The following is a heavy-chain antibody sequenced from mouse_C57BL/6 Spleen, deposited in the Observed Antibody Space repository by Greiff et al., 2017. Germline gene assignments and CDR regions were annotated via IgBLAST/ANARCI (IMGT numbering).Heavy chain of an antibody. Sequence: EVQLVESGEGLVKPGGSLKLSCAASGFTFSSYAMSWVRQTPEKRLEWVAYISSGGDYIYYADHVKGRFTISRDNARNTLYLQMISLKSDDTAMYYCTREPYYYCSSHFFMDYWGQGTSVTVSS. J-gene: IGHJ4*01. D-gene: IGHD1-1*01. V-gene: IGHV5-9-1*02. CDR2: ISSGGDYI. CDR3: TREPYYYCSSHFFMDY. CDR1: GFTFSSYA.